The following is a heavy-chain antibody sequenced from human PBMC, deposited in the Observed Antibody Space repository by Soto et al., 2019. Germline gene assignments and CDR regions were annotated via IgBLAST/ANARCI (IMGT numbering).Heavy chain of an antibody. D-gene: IGHD4-17*01. CDR2: INWNSGSI. Sequence: EVQLVESGGGLVQPGRSLRLSCAASGFTFDDYAMHWVRQVPGKGLEWVSGINWNSGSIGYGDSVKGRFAISRDNAKNSLHLQMNSLSAEDTAFYYCVKDESINRYGGHFRHWGQGTLVTVSS. CDR1: GFTFDDYA. V-gene: IGHV3-9*01. J-gene: IGHJ1*01. CDR3: VKDESINRYGGHFRH.